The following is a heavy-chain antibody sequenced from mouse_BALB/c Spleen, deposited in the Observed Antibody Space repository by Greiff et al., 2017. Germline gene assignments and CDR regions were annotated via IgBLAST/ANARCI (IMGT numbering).Heavy chain of an antibody. V-gene: IGHV5-17*02. CDR3: ARYGGSSYFDY. CDR2: ISSGSSTI. J-gene: IGHJ2*01. Sequence: EVKLMESGGGLVQPGGSRKLSCAASGFTFSSFGMHWVRQAPEKGLEWVAYISSGSSTIYYADTVKGRFTISRDNPKNTLFLQMTSLRSEDTAMYYCARYGGSSYFDYWGQGTTLTVSS. D-gene: IGHD1-1*01. CDR1: GFTFSSFG.